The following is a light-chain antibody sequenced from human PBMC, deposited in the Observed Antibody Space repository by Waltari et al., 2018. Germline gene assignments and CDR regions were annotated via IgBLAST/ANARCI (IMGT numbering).Light chain of an antibody. CDR2: GAN. J-gene: IGKJ1*01. CDR3: QQYGNSPRA. CDR1: QNVNSNY. Sequence: ENVLTQSPGTLSLSPGERATLSCRASQNVNSNYFAWYQQKPGQAPRLLIYGANIRATGIPDRFTGSGSGTDFTLTISRLEPEDFAVYYCQQYGNSPRAFGQGTEVEIK. V-gene: IGKV3-20*01.